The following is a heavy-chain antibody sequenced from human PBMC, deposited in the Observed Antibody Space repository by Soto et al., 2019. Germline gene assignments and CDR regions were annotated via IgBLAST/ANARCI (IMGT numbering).Heavy chain of an antibody. V-gene: IGHV4-59*01. CDR3: ARDLAAVPRAFDY. CDR1: GGSISIYF. J-gene: IGHJ4*02. CDR2: VYYTGTT. D-gene: IGHD6-13*01. Sequence: PSDTLYLACTVSGGSISIYFYIGSRQPPGKGLEWIGSVYYTGTTDYNPSLKSRVTISVDTSKTQFSLNLRSVTAADTAVYYCARDLAAVPRAFDYWGRGTLVTVSS.